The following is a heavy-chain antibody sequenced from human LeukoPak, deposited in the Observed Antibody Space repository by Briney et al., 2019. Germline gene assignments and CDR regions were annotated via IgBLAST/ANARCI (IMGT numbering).Heavy chain of an antibody. CDR3: ARPPSLVNWGPELDDAFDI. V-gene: IGHV1-2*02. CDR2: INPNSGGT. CDR1: GYTFTGYY. D-gene: IGHD7-27*01. J-gene: IGHJ3*02. Sequence: GASVKVSCKASGYTFTGYYIHWVRQAPGQGLEWMGWINPNSGGTNYAQKFQGRVTMTRDTSISTAYMELSRLRSDDTAVYYCARPPSLVNWGPELDDAFDIWGQGTMVTVSS.